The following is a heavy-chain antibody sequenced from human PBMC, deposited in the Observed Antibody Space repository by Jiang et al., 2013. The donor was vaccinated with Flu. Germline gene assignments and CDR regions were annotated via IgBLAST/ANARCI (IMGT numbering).Heavy chain of an antibody. Sequence: WNWFRQSPSSGLEWLGKTYYRSTWYYEYAVSVKSRMILNSDTAKNQFSLQLNSVTPEDTAVYYCARLSGDGVIDYWGQGTLVTVTS. J-gene: IGHJ4*02. V-gene: IGHV6-1*01. CDR3: ARLSGDGVIDY. CDR2: TYYRSTWYY. D-gene: IGHD5-24*01.